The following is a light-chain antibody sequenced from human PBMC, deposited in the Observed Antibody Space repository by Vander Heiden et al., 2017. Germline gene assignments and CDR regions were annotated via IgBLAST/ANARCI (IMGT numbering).Light chain of an antibody. J-gene: IGKJ5*01. CDR3: QQYHDRPIT. V-gene: IGKV1-33*01. Sequence: DIHMSHSPSSLSASEGDRVTLTCPASQDIGSSLNWYQQKSGKPPKLVIFDTSKLELGVPSRFSGSRSGTDFTLTITSVQPEDIATYYCQQYHDRPITFGQGTRLDNK. CDR1: QDIGSS. CDR2: DTS.